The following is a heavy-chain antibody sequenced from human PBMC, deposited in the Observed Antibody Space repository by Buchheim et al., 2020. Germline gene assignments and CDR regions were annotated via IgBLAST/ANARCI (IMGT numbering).Heavy chain of an antibody. CDR3: ARQSIAVAGYYYYGMDV. CDR2: IYPGDSDT. V-gene: IGHV5-51*01. D-gene: IGHD6-19*01. CDR1: GYTFSSYW. Sequence: EVQLVQSGAEVKKPGESLKISCETSGYTFSSYWIAWVRQMPGEGLEWMGIIYPGDSDTRYSPSFQGQATISADKSTSTAYLQWSSLKASDTAMYYCARQSIAVAGYYYYGMDVWGQGTT. J-gene: IGHJ6*02.